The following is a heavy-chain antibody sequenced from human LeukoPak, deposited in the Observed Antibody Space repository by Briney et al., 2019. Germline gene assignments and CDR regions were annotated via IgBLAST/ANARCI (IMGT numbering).Heavy chain of an antibody. CDR1: GFTFSSYW. Sequence: PGGSLRPSCAASGFTFSSYWMSWVRQAPGKGLEWMANIKQGGGDKYYVDSMKGRFTISRDNAKNSLYLQMNSLRAEDTAVYYCAREDSVALLSHWGQGTLVTVSS. CDR2: IKQGGGDK. V-gene: IGHV3-7*01. D-gene: IGHD2-21*01. J-gene: IGHJ4*02. CDR3: AREDSVALLSH.